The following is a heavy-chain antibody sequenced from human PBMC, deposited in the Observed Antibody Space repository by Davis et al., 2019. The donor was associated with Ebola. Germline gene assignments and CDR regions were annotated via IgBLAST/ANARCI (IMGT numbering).Heavy chain of an antibody. CDR1: GGSFSGYY. D-gene: IGHD6-13*01. CDR3: ARGVSSWTFDY. CDR2: INHSGST. J-gene: IGHJ4*02. V-gene: IGHV4-34*01. Sequence: PGGSLRLSCAVYGGSFSGYYWSWIRQPPGKGLEWIGEINHSGSTNYNPSLKSRVTISVDTSKNQFSLKLSSVTAADTAVYYCARGVSSWTFDYWGQGTLVTVSS.